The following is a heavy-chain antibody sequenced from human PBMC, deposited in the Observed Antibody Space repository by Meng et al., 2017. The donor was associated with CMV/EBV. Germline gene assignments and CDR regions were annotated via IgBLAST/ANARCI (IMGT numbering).Heavy chain of an antibody. J-gene: IGHJ4*02. CDR2: ISSSSSYI. Sequence: GESLKISCAASGFTFSSYSMNWVRQAPGKGLEWVSSISSSSSYIYYADSVKGRFTISRDNAKNSLYLQMNSLRAEDTAVYYCARTRYYDFWSGYYYLDYWGQGTLVTVSS. V-gene: IGHV3-21*01. D-gene: IGHD3-3*01. CDR3: ARTRYYDFWSGYYYLDY. CDR1: GFTFSSYS.